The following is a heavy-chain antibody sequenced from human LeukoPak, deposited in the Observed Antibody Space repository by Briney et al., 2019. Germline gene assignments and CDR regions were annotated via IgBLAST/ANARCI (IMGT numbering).Heavy chain of an antibody. D-gene: IGHD3-10*01. V-gene: IGHV3-74*01. Sequence: GGSLRLSCAASGNYLMHWVRQAPGKGLVWVSHINSDGSWTGYADSVKGRFTISKDNAKNTVYLQMNNLRAEDTAVYYCAHELSPGSFDYWGQGTLVTVSS. CDR3: AHELSPGSFDY. CDR2: INSDGSWT. CDR1: GNYL. J-gene: IGHJ4*02.